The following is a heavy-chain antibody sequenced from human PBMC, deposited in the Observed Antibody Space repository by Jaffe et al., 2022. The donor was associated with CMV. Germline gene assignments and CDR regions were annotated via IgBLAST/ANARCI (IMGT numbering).Heavy chain of an antibody. Sequence: QVELVQSGPEVKKTGASVKVSCKTSGYTFTSYDISWVRQAPGQGLEWIGWISPYNGNRYYVQNVQGRLTMTTDKSTTTAYMELRGLRSDDTAVYYCARNSVVGGFLGFRRDHHYYGMDVWGQGTTITVS. J-gene: IGHJ6*02. CDR2: ISPYNGNR. D-gene: IGHD3-3*01. CDR1: GYTFTSYD. V-gene: IGHV1-18*01. CDR3: ARNSVVGGFLGFRRDHHYYGMDV.